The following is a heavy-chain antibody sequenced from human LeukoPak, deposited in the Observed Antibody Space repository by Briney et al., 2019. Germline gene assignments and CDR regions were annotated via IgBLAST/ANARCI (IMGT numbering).Heavy chain of an antibody. CDR3: GRGIQSFDP. Sequence: ASVKVSCKASGYTFTAYYMHWVRQAPGQGLEWIGGVNPKSVDTKYAQKFQDRVTMTRDTCMSTAYLEISRLRYDDTAVYYCGRGIQSFDPWGQGTLVTVSS. CDR1: GYTFTAYY. CDR2: VNPKSVDT. V-gene: IGHV1-2*02. J-gene: IGHJ5*02.